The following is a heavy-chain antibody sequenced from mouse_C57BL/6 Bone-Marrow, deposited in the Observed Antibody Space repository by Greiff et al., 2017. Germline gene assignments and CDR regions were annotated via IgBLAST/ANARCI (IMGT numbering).Heavy chain of an antibody. V-gene: IGHV1-50*01. CDR2: IDPSDSYT. D-gene: IGHD2-13*01. J-gene: IGHJ3*01. Sequence: VQLQQPGAELVKPGASVKLSCKASGYTFTSYWMQWVKQRPGQGLEWIGEIDPSDSYTNYNQKFKGKATLTVDTSSSTAYMQLSSLTSEDSAVYYCARDVTWFAYWGQGTLVTVSA. CDR3: ARDVTWFAY. CDR1: GYTFTSYW.